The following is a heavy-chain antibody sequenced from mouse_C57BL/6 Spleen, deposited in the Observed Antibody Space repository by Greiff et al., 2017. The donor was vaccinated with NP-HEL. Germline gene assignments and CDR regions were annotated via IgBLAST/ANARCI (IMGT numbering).Heavy chain of an antibody. D-gene: IGHD3-2*02. J-gene: IGHJ4*01. CDR1: GYTFTDYY. CDR3: ARSAQATWTYAMDY. V-gene: IGHV1-26*01. CDR2: INPNNGGT. Sequence: VQLQQSGPELVKPGASVKISCKASGYTFTDYYMNWVKQSHGKSLEWIGDINPNNGGTSYNQKFKGKATLTVDKSSSTAYMELRSLTSEDSAVYYCARSAQATWTYAMDYWGQGTSVTVSS.